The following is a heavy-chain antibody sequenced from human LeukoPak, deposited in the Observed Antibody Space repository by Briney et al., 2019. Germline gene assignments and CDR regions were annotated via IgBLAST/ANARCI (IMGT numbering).Heavy chain of an antibody. CDR1: GYTFTGYY. V-gene: IGHV1-2*02. CDR2: INPNSGGT. D-gene: IGHD2-21*02. CDR3: ARASLCGGDCYSGYPDY. Sequence: ASVKVSCKASGYTFTGYYMHWVRQAPGQGLEWMGWINPNSGGTNYAQKFQGRVTMTRDTSISTAYMELSRLRSDDTAVYYCARASLCGGDCYSGYPDYWGQGTLVTVSS. J-gene: IGHJ4*02.